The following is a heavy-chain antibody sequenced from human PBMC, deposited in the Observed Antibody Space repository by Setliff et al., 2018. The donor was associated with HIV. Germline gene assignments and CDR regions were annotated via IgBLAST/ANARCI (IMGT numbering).Heavy chain of an antibody. D-gene: IGHD2-8*02. CDR3: ARYAASGTGWLDP. V-gene: IGHV1-18*01. CDR1: GYDFTAYA. CDR2: IGGDNANI. J-gene: IGHJ5*02. Sequence: ASVKVSCKASGYDFTAYAISWVRQAPGQGLEWMGRIGGDNANIKFAQSFQGGVTMTTDTSTNTAYLELTSLRSDDTAVYYCARYAASGTGWLDPWGQGTQVTVSS.